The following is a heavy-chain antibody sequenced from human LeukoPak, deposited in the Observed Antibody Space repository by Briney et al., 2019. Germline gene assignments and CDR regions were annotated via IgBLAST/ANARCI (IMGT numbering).Heavy chain of an antibody. CDR3: ARKYYYDSSGYYSTPYFDY. Sequence: ASVKVSCKASGYTFTGYYIHWVRQAPGQGLEWMGWINPNSGGTNYAQKFQGRVTMTRDTSISTAYMELSRLRSDDTAVYYCARKYYYDSSGYYSTPYFDYWGQGTLVTVSS. CDR1: GYTFTGYY. D-gene: IGHD3-22*01. V-gene: IGHV1-2*02. J-gene: IGHJ4*02. CDR2: INPNSGGT.